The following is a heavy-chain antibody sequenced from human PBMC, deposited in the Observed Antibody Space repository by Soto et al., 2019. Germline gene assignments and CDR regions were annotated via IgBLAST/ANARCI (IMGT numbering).Heavy chain of an antibody. D-gene: IGHD6-13*01. V-gene: IGHV1-58*01. CDR3: ATDSRGIYAHLGY. J-gene: IGHJ4*02. Sequence: QMQLGQSGPEVKKPGTSVKVSCKASGFTFSTLVVLWVRQPRGHPLEWIGWIVVGSGNTNYAQKYQERVTITRDMSTGTAYLELSSLRSEATAVYYCATDSRGIYAHLGYWGQGTLVTVSS. CDR2: IVVGSGNT. CDR1: GFTFSTLV.